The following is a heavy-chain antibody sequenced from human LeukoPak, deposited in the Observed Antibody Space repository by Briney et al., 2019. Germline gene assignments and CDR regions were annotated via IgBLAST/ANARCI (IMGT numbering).Heavy chain of an antibody. Sequence: PGGSLRLSCAASGFTLSSYDMHWVRQAPGKGLEWVALIWYDGSNTYYADSVRGRFTISRDNSKNTLYLQMTSLRAEDTAIYYCAGERKSGNLLGEFQQWGQGTLVTVSS. CDR2: IWYDGSNT. CDR1: GFTLSSYD. J-gene: IGHJ1*01. CDR3: AGERKSGNLLGEFQQ. V-gene: IGHV3-33*01. D-gene: IGHD1-26*01.